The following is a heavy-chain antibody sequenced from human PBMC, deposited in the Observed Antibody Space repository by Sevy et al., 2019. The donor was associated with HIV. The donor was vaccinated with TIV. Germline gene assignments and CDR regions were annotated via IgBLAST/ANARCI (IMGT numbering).Heavy chain of an antibody. V-gene: IGHV3-30*09. CDR3: AREGQLWFVYYFDN. Sequence: GGSLRLSCTASGFTFRNYAMNWVRQAPGKGLERVALISYDGSNKYYADSVRGGFAISRDNSKNTLYLQMNRLRPEDTAIYYCAREGQLWFVYYFDNWGQGTLVTVSS. J-gene: IGHJ4*02. CDR2: ISYDGSNK. CDR1: GFTFRNYA. D-gene: IGHD3-10*01.